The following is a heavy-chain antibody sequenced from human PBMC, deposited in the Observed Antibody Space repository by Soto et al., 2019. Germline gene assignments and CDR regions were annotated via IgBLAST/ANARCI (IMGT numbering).Heavy chain of an antibody. V-gene: IGHV4-34*01. CDR1: GGSFSGYY. D-gene: IGHD3-22*01. Sequence: QVQLQQWGAGLLKPSETLSLTCAVYGGSFSGYYWSWIRQPPGKGLEWIGEINHSGSTNYNPSLKSRVTISVDTTKNQFSLELSSVTAADTAVYYCARSIYYGSSGYRDYWGQGTLVTVSS. CDR2: INHSGST. CDR3: ARSIYYGSSGYRDY. J-gene: IGHJ4*02.